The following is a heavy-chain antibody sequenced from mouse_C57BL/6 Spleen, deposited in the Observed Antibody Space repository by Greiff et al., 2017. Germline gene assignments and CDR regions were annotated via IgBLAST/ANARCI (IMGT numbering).Heavy chain of an antibody. J-gene: IGHJ2*01. CDR2: IDPSDSYT. V-gene: IGHV1-50*01. Sequence: VQLQQPGAELVKPGASVKLSCKASGYTFTSYWMQWVKQRPGQGLEWIGDIDPSDSYTNYTQKFKGKATLTVDTSSSTAYLQLSSLTSEDSAVYYCVSYYYGSSYYFDDWGQGTTLTVSS. D-gene: IGHD1-1*01. CDR1: GYTFTSYW. CDR3: VSYYYGSSYYFDD.